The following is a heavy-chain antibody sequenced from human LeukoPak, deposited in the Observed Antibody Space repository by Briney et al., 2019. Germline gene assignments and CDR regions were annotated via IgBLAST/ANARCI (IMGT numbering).Heavy chain of an antibody. J-gene: IGHJ3*02. D-gene: IGHD6-13*01. CDR2: IIPILGTA. CDR3: ARVGQQLKIDAFDI. CDR1: GYTFTSYD. Sequence: GASVKVSCKASGYTFTSYDINWVRQAPGQGLEWMGRIIPILGTANYAQKFQGRVTITADKSTSTAYMELSSLRSEDTAVYYCARVGQQLKIDAFDIWGQGTMVTVSS. V-gene: IGHV1-69*04.